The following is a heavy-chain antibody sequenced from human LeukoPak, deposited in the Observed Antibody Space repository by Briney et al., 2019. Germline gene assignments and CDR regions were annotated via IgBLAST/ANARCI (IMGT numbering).Heavy chain of an antibody. J-gene: IGHJ4*02. CDR2: ISGSGGST. CDR3: AGGDSFAYADY. CDR1: GFTFGSYA. V-gene: IGHV3-23*01. Sequence: GGSLRLSCAASGFTFGSYAMSWVRQAPGKGLEWVSAISGSGGSTYYADSVKGRFTISRDNSKNTLYLQMNSLRAEDTAVYYCAGGDSFAYADYWGQGTLVTVSS. D-gene: IGHD2-21*02.